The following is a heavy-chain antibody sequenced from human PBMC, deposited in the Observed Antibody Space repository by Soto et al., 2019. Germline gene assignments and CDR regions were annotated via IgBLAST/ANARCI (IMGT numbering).Heavy chain of an antibody. CDR3: AREWVPNGTANWLDP. CDR1: GFTFSSYW. J-gene: IGHJ5*02. V-gene: IGHV3-7*01. CDR2: IKQDGSEK. D-gene: IGHD1-1*01. Sequence: GGSLRLSCAASGFTFSSYWMSWVRQAPGKGLEWVANIKQDGSEKYYVDSVKGRFTISRDNAKNSLYLQMNSLRAEDTAVYYCAREWVPNGTANWLDPWGQGTLVTVSS.